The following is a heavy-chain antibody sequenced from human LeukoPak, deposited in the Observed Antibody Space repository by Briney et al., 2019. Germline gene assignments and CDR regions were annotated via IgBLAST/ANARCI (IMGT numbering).Heavy chain of an antibody. CDR3: ARDARDRYGGYAFGY. J-gene: IGHJ4*02. CDR2: INHSGST. V-gene: IGHV4-34*01. CDR1: GGSFSGYY. Sequence: SETLSLTCAVYGGSFSGYYWSWIRQPPGKGLEWIGEINHSGSTNYNPSLKSRVTISVDTSKNQFSLKLSSVTAADTAVYYCARDARDRYGGYAFGYWGQGTLVTVSS. D-gene: IGHD5-12*01.